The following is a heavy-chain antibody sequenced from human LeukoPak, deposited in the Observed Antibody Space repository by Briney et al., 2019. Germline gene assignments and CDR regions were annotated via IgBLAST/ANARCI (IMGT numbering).Heavy chain of an antibody. CDR1: GFTFSNYA. V-gene: IGHV3-23*01. CDR3: ARTWELLD. CDR2: ISGGGGSS. J-gene: IGHJ4*02. Sequence: GGSLRLSCAASGFTFSNYAMNWVRQAPGKGLEWVSTISGGGGSSYYADSVKGRFTISRDNAKNSLYLQMNSLRAEDTAVYYCARTWELLDWGQGTLVTVSS. D-gene: IGHD1-26*01.